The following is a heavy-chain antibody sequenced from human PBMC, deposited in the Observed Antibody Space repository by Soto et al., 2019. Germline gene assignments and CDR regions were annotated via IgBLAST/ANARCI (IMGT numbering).Heavy chain of an antibody. J-gene: IGHJ4*02. CDR1: GFSFSNYA. Sequence: PGGSLRLSCEFSGFSFSNYAMNWVRQAPGKGLQWVSVVGGSGEVTGYADPVRGRFTIYRDNSKNTLYMQMNGLRAEDTAVYYCAAYYDRRNSYPDYFFDYWGQGALVTVSS. D-gene: IGHD3-22*01. CDR2: VGGSGEVT. CDR3: AAYYDRRNSYPDYFFDY. V-gene: IGHV3-23*01.